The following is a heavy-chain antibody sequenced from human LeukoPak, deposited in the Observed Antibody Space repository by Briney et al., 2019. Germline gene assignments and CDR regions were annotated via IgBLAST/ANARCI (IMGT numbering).Heavy chain of an antibody. Sequence: SETLSLTCTVSGGSVISSGYYWAWIRQPPGKGLEWIGYIYYSGSTNYNPSLKSRVTISVDTSKNQFSLKLSSVTAADTAVYYCAREDNWNSKFFDYWGQGTLVTVSS. CDR2: IYYSGST. CDR1: GGSVISSGYY. V-gene: IGHV4-61*08. D-gene: IGHD1-7*01. J-gene: IGHJ4*02. CDR3: AREDNWNSKFFDY.